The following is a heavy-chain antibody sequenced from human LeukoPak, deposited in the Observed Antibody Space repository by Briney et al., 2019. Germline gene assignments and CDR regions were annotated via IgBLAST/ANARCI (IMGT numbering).Heavy chain of an antibody. D-gene: IGHD3-3*01. CDR2: IYPRDGST. J-gene: IGHJ4*02. Sequence: GASVKVSCKASGYTFTSNYIHWVRQAPGQGLEWMGMIYPRDGSTSYAQKFQGRVTVTRDTSTSTVHMELSGLRSEDTAVYYCARDGRDFWSGYYRGLRRNYFDYWGQGTLVTVSS. CDR1: GYTFTSNY. CDR3: ARDGRDFWSGYYRGLRRNYFDY. V-gene: IGHV1-46*01.